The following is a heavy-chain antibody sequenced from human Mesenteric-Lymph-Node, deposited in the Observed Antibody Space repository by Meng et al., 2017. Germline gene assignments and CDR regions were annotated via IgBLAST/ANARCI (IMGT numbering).Heavy chain of an antibody. J-gene: IGHJ4*02. CDR2: INTNTGNP. D-gene: IGHD2-15*01. CDR3: ARLYCSGGSCYTIDY. Sequence: GQAGSELMKPGASVYVSCKASGNTFTSYAMNWVRQAPGQGLEWMGWINTNTGNPTYAQGFTGRFVFSLDTSVSTAYLQISSLKAADTAVYYCARLYCSGGSCYTIDYWGQGTLVTVSS. V-gene: IGHV7-4-1*02. CDR1: GNTFTSYA.